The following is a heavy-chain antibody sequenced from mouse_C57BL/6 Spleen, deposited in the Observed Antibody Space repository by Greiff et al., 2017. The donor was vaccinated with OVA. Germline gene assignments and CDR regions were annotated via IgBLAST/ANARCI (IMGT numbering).Heavy chain of an antibody. V-gene: IGHV1-69*01. J-gene: IGHJ1*03. D-gene: IGHD1-1*01. CDR3: ARYGSRRWYFDV. CDR2: IDPSDSYT. Sequence: QVQLKQPGAELVMPGASVKLSCKASGYTFTSYWMHWVKQRPGQGLEWIGEIDPSDSYTNYNQKFKGKSTLAVGKSSRTAYMQLSSLTSEDSAVYYCARYGSRRWYFDVWGTGTTVSVSS. CDR1: GYTFTSYW.